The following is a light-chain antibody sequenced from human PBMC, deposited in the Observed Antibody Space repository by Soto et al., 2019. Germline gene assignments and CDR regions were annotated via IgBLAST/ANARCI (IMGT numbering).Light chain of an antibody. CDR1: QCISNY. Sequence: DIQMTQSPSSLSASVGDRVTITCRASQCISNYLAWYQQKPVKVPKLLIYAASTLQSGVPSRFSGSGSGTDFTLTISSLQPEDVETYYCQKYNSAPRTFGQGTKVDIK. V-gene: IGKV1-27*01. CDR3: QKYNSAPRT. CDR2: AAS. J-gene: IGKJ1*01.